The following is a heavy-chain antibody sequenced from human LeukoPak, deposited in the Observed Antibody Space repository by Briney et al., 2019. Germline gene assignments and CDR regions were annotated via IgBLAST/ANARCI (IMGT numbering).Heavy chain of an antibody. D-gene: IGHD2-21*01. J-gene: IGHJ4*02. CDR3: AKDFRIGYSAHFDY. Sequence: GGSLRLSCVGSGFTFRSHAMSWVRQAPEKGPEFVSGIYENGGTAYYADSVKGRFSISRDNSKNTLYLQMDSLRGEDTAVYYCAKDFRIGYSAHFDYWGQGALVTVSS. CDR1: GFTFRSHA. CDR2: IYENGGTA. V-gene: IGHV3-23*01.